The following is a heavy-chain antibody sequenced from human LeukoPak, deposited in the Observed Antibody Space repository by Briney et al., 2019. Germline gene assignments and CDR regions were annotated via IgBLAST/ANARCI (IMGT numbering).Heavy chain of an antibody. D-gene: IGHD2-21*02. CDR2: IKQDGSQK. Sequence: GGSLRLSCAASGFTFGSYSMNWVRQAPGKGLEWVANIKQDGSQKYYVDSVKGRFIISRDNAKNSLYLQMNSVRAEDTAVYYCAREGTFGDYRASGDHWGQGALVTVSS. CDR3: AREGTFGDYRASGDH. J-gene: IGHJ4*02. V-gene: IGHV3-7*03. CDR1: GFTFGSYS.